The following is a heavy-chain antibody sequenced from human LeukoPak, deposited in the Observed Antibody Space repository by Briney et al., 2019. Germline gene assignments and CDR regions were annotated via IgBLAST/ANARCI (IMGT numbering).Heavy chain of an antibody. CDR3: ARYDY. J-gene: IGHJ4*02. CDR1: GGSFSGYY. V-gene: IGHV4-34*01. CDR2: INHSGST. Sequence: SETLSLTCAVYGGSFSGYYWTWIRQPPGKGLEWIGEINHSGSTNYNPSLKNRVTMSVDTSKNQFPLNLRSVTAADTAVYYCARYDYWGQGTLVTVSS.